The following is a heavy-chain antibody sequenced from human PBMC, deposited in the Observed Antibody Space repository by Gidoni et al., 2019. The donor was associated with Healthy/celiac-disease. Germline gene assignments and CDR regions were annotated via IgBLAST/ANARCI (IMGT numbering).Heavy chain of an antibody. CDR1: GFTFSSYG. D-gene: IGHD3-22*01. J-gene: IGHJ4*02. CDR3: ARDGDYYDSSDRVAMLY. V-gene: IGHV3-33*01. Sequence: QVQLVESGGGVVQPGRSLRLSCAASGFTFSSYGMHWVRQAPGKGLEWVAVIWYDGSNKYYADSVKGRFTISRDNSKNTLYLQMNSLRAEDTAVYYCARDGDYYDSSDRVAMLYWGQGTLVTVSS. CDR2: IWYDGSNK.